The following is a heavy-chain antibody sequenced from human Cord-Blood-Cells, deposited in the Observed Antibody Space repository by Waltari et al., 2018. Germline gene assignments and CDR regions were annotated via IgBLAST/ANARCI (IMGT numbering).Heavy chain of an antibody. Sequence: EVQLVQSGAEVKKPGESLKISCKGSGYSFTSYWLGWVRQMPEKGLEWMGIIYPGDSETRYRPSFQGQVTISADKSISTAYLQWSSLKASDTAVYYCARSQVIVANAFDICGQGTMVTVSS. CDR3: ARSQVIVANAFDI. J-gene: IGHJ3*02. V-gene: IGHV5-51*01. CDR2: IYPGDSET. D-gene: IGHD5-12*01. CDR1: GYSFTSYW.